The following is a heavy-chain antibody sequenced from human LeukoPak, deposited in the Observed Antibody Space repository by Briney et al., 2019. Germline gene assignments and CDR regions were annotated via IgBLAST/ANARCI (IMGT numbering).Heavy chain of an antibody. CDR2: LYSDGNT. CDR3: ARGVEPLAANTLAY. V-gene: IGHV3-53*01. Sequence: PGGSLRLSCAASGFAVITNDMTWVRQAPGKGLEWVSVLYSDGNTKYADSVQGRFTISRDNSKNILYLEMNSLGPDDTAVYYCARGVEPLAANTLAYWGQGTLVTVSS. J-gene: IGHJ4*02. D-gene: IGHD1-14*01. CDR1: GFAVITND.